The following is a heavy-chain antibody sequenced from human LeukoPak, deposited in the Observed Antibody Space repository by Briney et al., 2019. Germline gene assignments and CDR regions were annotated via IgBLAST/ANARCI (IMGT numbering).Heavy chain of an antibody. D-gene: IGHD5-18*01. CDR3: ARDPGDTEYYFDY. CDR2: ISYDGSNK. Sequence: PGRSLRLSCAASGFPFGSCGMHWVRQAPGKGLEWVAIISYDGSNKYYTDSVKGRFTISRDNSKNTLYLQMNSLRAEDTAVYYCARDPGDTEYYFDYWGQGTLVTVSS. V-gene: IGHV3-33*01. J-gene: IGHJ4*02. CDR1: GFPFGSCG.